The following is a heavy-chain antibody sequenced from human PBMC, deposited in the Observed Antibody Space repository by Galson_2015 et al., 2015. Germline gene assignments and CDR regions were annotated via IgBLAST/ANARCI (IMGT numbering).Heavy chain of an antibody. D-gene: IGHD6-13*01. CDR1: GFTFSSYW. CDR3: VRDIEAPGLAFDY. CDR2: IKYDGSAK. V-gene: IGHV3-7*05. Sequence: SLRLSCAASGFTFSSYWMSWVRQAPGKGLEWVANIKYDGSAKYYVESVKGRFTISRDNAKNSLYLQIDSLRAEDEALYYCVRDIEAPGLAFDYWGQGTLVSVSS. J-gene: IGHJ4*02.